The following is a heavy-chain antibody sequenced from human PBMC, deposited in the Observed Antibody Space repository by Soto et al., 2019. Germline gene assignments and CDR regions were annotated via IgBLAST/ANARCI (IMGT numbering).Heavy chain of an antibody. CDR1: VGSLNTGDNT. Sequence: VQLNRPGQGRGKPPKPRPPEVTLIVGSLNTGDNTWSWVERSPGRGLEWIGYIYHTGNTFYNPALENRVTMSVDASKNQFSLTLTSVTAADTAVYFCAREPLDGMDVWGQGTNVTVSS. J-gene: IGHJ6*02. V-gene: IGHV4-30-4*01. CDR2: IYHTGNT. CDR3: AREPLDGMDV.